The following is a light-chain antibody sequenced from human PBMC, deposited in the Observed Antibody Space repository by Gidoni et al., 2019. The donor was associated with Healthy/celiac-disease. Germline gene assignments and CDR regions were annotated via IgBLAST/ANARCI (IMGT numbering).Light chain of an antibody. V-gene: IGLV3-19*01. CDR1: SLRSYY. CDR2: GKN. Sequence: SSALTQDPAVSVAMGQTVRITCQGDSLRSYYASWYQQKPGQAPVLVSYGKNNRPSGIPDRFSGSSSGNTASLTITGAQAEDEADYYCNSRDSSGIYVVFGGGTKLTVL. CDR3: NSRDSSGIYVV. J-gene: IGLJ2*01.